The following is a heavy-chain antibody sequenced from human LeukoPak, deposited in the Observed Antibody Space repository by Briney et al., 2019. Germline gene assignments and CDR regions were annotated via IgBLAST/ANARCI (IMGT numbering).Heavy chain of an antibody. CDR2: INADDGDT. D-gene: IGHD3-10*01. V-gene: IGHV1-18*01. J-gene: IGHJ4*02. CDR1: GYTFTIYG. CDR3: ARDADGSGTLLDY. Sequence: ASVKVSCKASGYTFTIYGISWVRQAPGQGPEWMGWINADDGDTRYAQNFQGRVTVTTDTSTTTAYMDLRSLRSDDTAVYYCARDADGSGTLLDYWSQGTLVTVSS.